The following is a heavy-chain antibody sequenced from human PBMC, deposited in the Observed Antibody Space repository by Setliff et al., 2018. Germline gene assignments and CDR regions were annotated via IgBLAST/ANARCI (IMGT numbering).Heavy chain of an antibody. CDR3: ARDEVNCSGTKCYSGFDS. CDR1: GFTFSSYW. CDR2: IISNSLTI. V-gene: IGHV3-48*01. Sequence: GGSLRLSCAASGFTFSSYWMSWVRQAPGKGLEWVSYIISNSLTIHYADSVRGRFTISRDNARNSLYLQMNNLRAEDTAVYYCARDEVNCSGTKCYSGFDSWGREPWSPSPQ. J-gene: IGHJ4*02. D-gene: IGHD2-15*01.